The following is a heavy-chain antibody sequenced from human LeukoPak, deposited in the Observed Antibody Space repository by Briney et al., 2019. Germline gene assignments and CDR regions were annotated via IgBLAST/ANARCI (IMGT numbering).Heavy chain of an antibody. J-gene: IGHJ4*02. CDR2: ISGSGGST. CDR3: AKDRRGYSGYAVY. CDR1: GFTFSSYA. V-gene: IGHV3-23*01. D-gene: IGHD5-12*01. Sequence: HPGGSLRLSCAASGFTFSSYAMSWVRQAPGKGLEWVSAISGSGGSTYYADSVKGRFTISRDNSKNTLYLQMNSLRAEDTAVYYCAKDRRGYSGYAVYWGQGTLVTVSS.